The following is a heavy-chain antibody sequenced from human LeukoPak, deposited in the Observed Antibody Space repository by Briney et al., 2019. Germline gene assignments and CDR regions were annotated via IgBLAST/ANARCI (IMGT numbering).Heavy chain of an antibody. Sequence: SETLSLTCTVSGGSISSSSYYWGWIRQPPGKGLEWIGSIYYSGSTYYNPSLKSRVTISVDTSKNQFSLKLSSVTAADTAVYYCARVGDSSPNDYWGQGTLVTVSS. V-gene: IGHV4-39*07. CDR1: GGSISSSSYY. CDR3: ARVGDSSPNDY. CDR2: IYYSGST. D-gene: IGHD3-22*01. J-gene: IGHJ4*02.